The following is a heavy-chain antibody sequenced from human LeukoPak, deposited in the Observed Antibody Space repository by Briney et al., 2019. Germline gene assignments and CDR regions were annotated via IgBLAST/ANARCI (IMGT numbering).Heavy chain of an antibody. J-gene: IGHJ3*02. CDR1: GGSISSSSYY. CDR2: IYYSGST. CDR3: ARHGRWRGAFDI. Sequence: SETLSLTCTVSGGSISSSSYYWGWIRQPPGKGLEWIGSIYYSGSTYYNPSLKSRVTISVDTSKNQFSLKLSSVTAADTAVYYCARHGRWRGAFDIWGQGTMVTVSS. V-gene: IGHV4-39*01. D-gene: IGHD3-10*01.